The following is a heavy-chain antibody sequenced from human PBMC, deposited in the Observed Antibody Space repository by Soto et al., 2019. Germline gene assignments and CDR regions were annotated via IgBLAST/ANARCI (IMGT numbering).Heavy chain of an antibody. CDR2: IKQDGSEK. Sequence: HPGWSLRLSCAASGFTCSSYWMSWVRQARGKGVEWVANIKQDGSEKYYVDSVKGRFTISRDNAKNSLYLQMNSLRAEDTAVYYCARGGRAVAGTGYSYYYGMDVWGQGTTVTVSS. J-gene: IGHJ6*02. CDR3: ARGGRAVAGTGYSYYYGMDV. D-gene: IGHD6-19*01. CDR1: GFTCSSYW. V-gene: IGHV3-7*01.